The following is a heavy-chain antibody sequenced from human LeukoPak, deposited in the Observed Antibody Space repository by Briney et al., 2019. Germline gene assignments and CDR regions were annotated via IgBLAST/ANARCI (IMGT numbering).Heavy chain of an antibody. V-gene: IGHV4-59*01. J-gene: IGHJ4*02. CDR3: ARTYYDFWSGYSPYYFDY. Sequence: SETLSLTCTVSGGSISSYYWSWIRQPPGKGLEWIGYIYYSGSTNYNPSLKSRVTISVDTSKNQFSLKLSSVTAADTAVYHCARTYYDFWSGYSPYYFDYWGQGTLVTVSS. CDR1: GGSISSYY. D-gene: IGHD3-3*01. CDR2: IYYSGST.